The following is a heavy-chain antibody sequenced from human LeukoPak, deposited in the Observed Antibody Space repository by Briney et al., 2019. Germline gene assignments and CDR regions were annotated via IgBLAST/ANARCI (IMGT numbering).Heavy chain of an antibody. CDR1: GFTFSNAW. CDR3: AKETVTYYYGSGSYYFDY. V-gene: IGHV3-23*01. CDR2: ISGSGGST. J-gene: IGHJ4*02. D-gene: IGHD3-10*01. Sequence: GGSLRLSCAASGFTFSNAWMSWVRQAPGKGLEWVSAISGSGGSTYYADSVKGRFTISRDNSKNTLYLQMNSLRAEDTAVYYCAKETVTYYYGSGSYYFDYWGQGTLVTVSS.